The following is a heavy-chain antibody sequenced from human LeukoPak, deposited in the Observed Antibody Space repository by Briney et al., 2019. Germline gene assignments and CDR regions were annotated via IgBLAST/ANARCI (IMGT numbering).Heavy chain of an antibody. CDR2: ISNDGNNK. CDR3: AKDGLMRFFDY. D-gene: IGHD2-8*01. CDR1: GFIFSSYD. V-gene: IGHV3-30*18. J-gene: IGHJ4*02. Sequence: GRSLRLSCAASGFIFSSYDMYWVRQAPGKGLEWVAVISNDGNNKQYADSVKGRFTISRDNSKNTLYLQMNSLRADDTAVYHCAKDGLMRFFDYWGRGTLVTVSS.